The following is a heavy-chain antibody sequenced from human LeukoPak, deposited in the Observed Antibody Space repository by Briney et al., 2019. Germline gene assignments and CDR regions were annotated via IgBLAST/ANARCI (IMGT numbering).Heavy chain of an antibody. CDR2: MNPNSGNT. Sequence: ASVKVSCKASGYTFTSYDINWVRQATGQGLEWMGWMNPNSGNTGYAQKFQGRVTMTRNTSISTAYMELSRLRSDDTAVYYCARGRGYSYGEDLDYWGQGTLVTVSS. V-gene: IGHV1-8*01. CDR1: GYTFTSYD. J-gene: IGHJ4*02. D-gene: IGHD5-18*01. CDR3: ARGRGYSYGEDLDY.